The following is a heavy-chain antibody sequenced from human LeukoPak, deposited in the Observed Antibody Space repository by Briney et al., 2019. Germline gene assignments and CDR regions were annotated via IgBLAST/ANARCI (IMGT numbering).Heavy chain of an antibody. CDR2: IYYSGST. CDR3: ARVKLAGSSWNYYYYYYMDV. CDR1: GGSISSSYY. J-gene: IGHJ6*03. Sequence: PSETLSLTCAVSGGSISSSYYWSWIRQPPGKGLEWIGYIYYSGSTNYNPSLKSRVTISVDTSKNQFSLKLSSVTAADTAVYYCARVKLAGSSWNYYYYYYMDVWGKGTTVTVSS. D-gene: IGHD6-13*01. V-gene: IGHV4-61*01.